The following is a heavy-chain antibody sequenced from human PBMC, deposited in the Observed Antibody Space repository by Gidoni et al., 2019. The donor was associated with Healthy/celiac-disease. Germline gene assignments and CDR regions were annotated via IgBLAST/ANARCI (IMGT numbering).Heavy chain of an antibody. J-gene: IGHJ4*02. V-gene: IGHV3-30*03. Sequence: QVHLVESGGGVVQPGRSLRLSFAASGFTFRSYGMHWVRQAPGKGLEWVAVISYDGSNKCYADSVKGRFTISRDNSKNTLYLQMNSLRAEDTAVYYCAREVGATLRSWGQGTLVTVSS. CDR2: ISYDGSNK. CDR1: GFTFRSYG. CDR3: AREVGATLRS. D-gene: IGHD1-26*01.